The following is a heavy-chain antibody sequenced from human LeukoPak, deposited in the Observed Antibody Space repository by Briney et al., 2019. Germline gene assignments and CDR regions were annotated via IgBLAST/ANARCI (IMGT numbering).Heavy chain of an antibody. D-gene: IGHD2-2*02. CDR3: AREDSCSSTSCYNGHTFDY. Sequence: PGGSLRLSCAASGFTFSSYSMNWVRQAPGKGLEWVSSISSSSSYIYYADSVKGRLTISRDNSKNTLYLQMNSLRAEDTAVYYCAREDSCSSTSCYNGHTFDYWGQGTLVTVSS. CDR1: GFTFSSYS. V-gene: IGHV3-21*01. J-gene: IGHJ4*02. CDR2: ISSSSSYI.